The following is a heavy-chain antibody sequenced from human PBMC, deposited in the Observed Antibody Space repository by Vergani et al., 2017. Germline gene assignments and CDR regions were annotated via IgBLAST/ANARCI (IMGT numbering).Heavy chain of an antibody. V-gene: IGHV4-31*03. Sequence: QVQLQESGPGLVKPSQTLSLTCTVSGGSISSGGYYWSWIRQHPGKGLEWIGYIYYSGSTYYNPSLKSRVTISVDTSKNQFSLKLSSVTAAEPAVYYCARGVSTVVPNDAFDIWGQGTMVTVSS. CDR2: IYYSGST. J-gene: IGHJ3*02. CDR1: GGSISSGGYY. CDR3: ARGVSTVVPNDAFDI. D-gene: IGHD4-23*01.